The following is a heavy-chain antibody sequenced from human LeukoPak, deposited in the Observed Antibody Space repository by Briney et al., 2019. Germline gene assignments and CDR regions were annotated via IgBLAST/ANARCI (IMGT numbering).Heavy chain of an antibody. Sequence: GGPLRLSCAASGFTFSSYWMSWVRQAPGKGLEWVANIKQDGSEKYYVDSVKGRFTISRDNAKNSLYLQMNSLRAEDTAVYYCARDDLGTSYFYFGMDVWGQGTTVTVSS. CDR1: GFTFSSYW. CDR3: ARDDLGTSYFYFGMDV. J-gene: IGHJ6*02. CDR2: IKQDGSEK. V-gene: IGHV3-7*01. D-gene: IGHD3/OR15-3a*01.